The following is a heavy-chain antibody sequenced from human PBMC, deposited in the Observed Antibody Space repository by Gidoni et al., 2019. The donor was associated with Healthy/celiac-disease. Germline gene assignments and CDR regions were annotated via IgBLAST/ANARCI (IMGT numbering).Heavy chain of an antibody. J-gene: IGHJ5*02. CDR1: GYTFTSYA. V-gene: IGHV1-3*01. Sequence: QVQLVQSGAEVKKPGASVKVSCKASGYTFTSYAMHWVRPAPGQRLEWMGWINAGNGNTKYSPKFQGRVTITRDTSASTAYMELSSLRSEDTAVYYCARAGICSGGSCFRWFDPWGQGTLVTVSS. D-gene: IGHD2-15*01. CDR3: ARAGICSGGSCFRWFDP. CDR2: INAGNGNT.